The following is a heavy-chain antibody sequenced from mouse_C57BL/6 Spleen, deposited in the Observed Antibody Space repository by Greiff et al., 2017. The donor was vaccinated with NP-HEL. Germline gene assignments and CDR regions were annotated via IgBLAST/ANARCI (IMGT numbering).Heavy chain of an antibody. CDR1: GYAFSSYW. J-gene: IGHJ1*03. Sequence: QVQLQQSGAELVKPGASVKISCKASGYAFSSYWMNWVKQRPGKGLEWIGQIYPGDGDTNYNGKFKGKATLTADKSSSTAYMQLSSLASEDSAVYFWARGEGSRGGYFDVWGTGTTVTVSS. D-gene: IGHD1-1*01. V-gene: IGHV1-80*01. CDR3: ARGEGSRGGYFDV. CDR2: IYPGDGDT.